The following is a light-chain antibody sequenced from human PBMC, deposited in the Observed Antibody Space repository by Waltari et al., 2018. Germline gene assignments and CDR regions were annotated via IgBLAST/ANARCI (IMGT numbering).Light chain of an antibody. CDR1: QSVSSN. CDR3: QQYNNWPPYT. J-gene: IGKJ2*01. Sequence: EIVMTQSPATLSVSPGDTASLSCRASQSVSSNLAWYQQKPGQAPRLLIYGAYTRATGTPARFRGSGSGTEFTLTISSLQSEDFAVYYCQQYNNWPPYTFGQGTKLEIK. V-gene: IGKV3-15*01. CDR2: GAY.